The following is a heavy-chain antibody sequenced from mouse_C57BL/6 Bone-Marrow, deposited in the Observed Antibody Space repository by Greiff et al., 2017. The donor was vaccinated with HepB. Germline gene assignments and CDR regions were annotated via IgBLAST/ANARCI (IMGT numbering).Heavy chain of an antibody. V-gene: IGHV1-50*01. CDR1: GYTFTSYW. J-gene: IGHJ3*01. CDR2: IDPSDSYN. Sequence: QVQLQQPGAELVKPGASVKLSCKASGYTFTSYWMQWVKQRPGQGREWIGEIDPSDSYNNYNQKFKGKATLTVDTSSSKAYMQLISLTSEDSAVYYCAKDGNGFSFWGQGTLVTVSA. CDR3: AKDGNGFSF. D-gene: IGHD1-1*01.